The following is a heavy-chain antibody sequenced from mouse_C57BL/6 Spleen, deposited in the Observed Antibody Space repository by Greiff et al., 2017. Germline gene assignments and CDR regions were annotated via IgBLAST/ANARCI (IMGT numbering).Heavy chain of an antibody. V-gene: IGHV1-52*01. CDR2: IDPSDSET. D-gene: IGHD2-4*01. CDR3: ARDYEYAMDY. CDR1: GYTFTSYW. Sequence: VQLQQPGAELVRPGSSVKLSCKASGYTFTSYWMHWVKQRPIQGLEWIGNIDPSDSETHYNQKFKDKATLTVDKSSSTAYMQLSSLTSEDSAVYYGARDYEYAMDYWGKGTSVTVSS. J-gene: IGHJ4*01.